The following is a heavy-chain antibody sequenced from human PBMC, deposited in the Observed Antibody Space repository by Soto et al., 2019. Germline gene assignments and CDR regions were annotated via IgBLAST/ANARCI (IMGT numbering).Heavy chain of an antibody. J-gene: IGHJ5*02. CDR2: ISAYNGNT. CDR1: GYTFTSYG. CDR3: ARDKYCSSTSCYNWFDP. Sequence: ASVKVSCKASGYTFTSYGISWVRQAPGQGLEWVGWISAYNGNTNYAQKLQGRVTMTTDTSTSTAYMELRSLRSDDTAVYYCARDKYCSSTSCYNWFDPWGQGTLVTVSS. V-gene: IGHV1-18*04. D-gene: IGHD2-2*01.